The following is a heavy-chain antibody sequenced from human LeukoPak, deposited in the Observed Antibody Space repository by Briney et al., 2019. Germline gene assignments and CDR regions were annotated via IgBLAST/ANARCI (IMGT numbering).Heavy chain of an antibody. CDR3: ARATENDY. D-gene: IGHD1-1*01. V-gene: IGHV4-34*01. CDR2: INHSGGT. Sequence: SETLSLTSAVYGGSFSGYYWSWIRQPPGKGLEWIGEINHSGGTNYNPSIKSRVDTSLHTTTHQIHLKLSSVTAEDTAGYYCARATENDYWGQGTLVTVSS. J-gene: IGHJ4*02. CDR1: GGSFSGYY.